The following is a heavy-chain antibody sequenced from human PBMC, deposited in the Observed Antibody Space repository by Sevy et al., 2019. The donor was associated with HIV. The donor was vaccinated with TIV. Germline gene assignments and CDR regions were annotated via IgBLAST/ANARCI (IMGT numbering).Heavy chain of an antibody. Sequence: GGSLRLSCAASGFTFSSYAMHWVRQAPGKGLEWVAVISYDGSNKYYADSLKGRFTISRDNSKNTLYLQMNSLRDEDTAVYYCARVAYSSGWFDYWGQGTLVTVSS. J-gene: IGHJ4*02. CDR1: GFTFSSYA. CDR3: ARVAYSSGWFDY. D-gene: IGHD6-19*01. CDR2: ISYDGSNK. V-gene: IGHV3-30-3*01.